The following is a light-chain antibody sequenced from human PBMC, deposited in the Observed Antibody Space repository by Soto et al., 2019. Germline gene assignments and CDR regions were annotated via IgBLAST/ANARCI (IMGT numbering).Light chain of an antibody. CDR2: GPS. Sequence: EIVMTQSPATLSVSPGERGTLSCRASQSVSSNLAWYQQKPGQAPRLLIYGPSTRATGIPARFSGSRSGTEFTLTISSLQSEDFGVYYCEQYNNWPWTFGQGTKVEIK. J-gene: IGKJ1*01. V-gene: IGKV3-15*01. CDR1: QSVSSN. CDR3: EQYNNWPWT.